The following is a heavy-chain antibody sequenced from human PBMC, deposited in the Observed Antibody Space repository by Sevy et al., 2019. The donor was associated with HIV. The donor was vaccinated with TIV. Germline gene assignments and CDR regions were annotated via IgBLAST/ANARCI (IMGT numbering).Heavy chain of an antibody. D-gene: IGHD4-17*01. V-gene: IGHV4-59*01. CDR3: ARGRSAYGDYELVDY. Sequence: SETLSLTCTVSGGSISSYYWSWIRQPPGKGLEWIGYIYYSGSTNYNPSLKSRVTISVETSKNQFSLKLSSVTAADTAVYYCARGRSAYGDYELVDYWGQGTLVTVSS. CDR2: IYYSGST. J-gene: IGHJ4*02. CDR1: GGSISSYY.